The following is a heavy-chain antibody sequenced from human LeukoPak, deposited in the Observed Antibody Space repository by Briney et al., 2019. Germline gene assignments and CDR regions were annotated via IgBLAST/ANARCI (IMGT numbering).Heavy chain of an antibody. V-gene: IGHV3-23*01. J-gene: IGHJ4*02. CDR2: ISGSGGST. Sequence: HSGGSLRLSCAASGFTFSSYAMSWVRQAPGKGLEWVSAISGSGGSTYYADSVKGRFTISRDNSKNTLYLQMNSLRAEDTAVYYCAKDGAGSQSYCSSTSCYVDYWGQGTLVTVSS. D-gene: IGHD2-2*01. CDR1: GFTFSSYA. CDR3: AKDGAGSQSYCSSTSCYVDY.